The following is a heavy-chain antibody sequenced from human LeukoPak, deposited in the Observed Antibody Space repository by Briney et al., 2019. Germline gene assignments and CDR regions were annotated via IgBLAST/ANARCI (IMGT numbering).Heavy chain of an antibody. CDR1: GGSISSGGYY. Sequence: SETLSLTCTVSGGSISSGGYYWSWIRQHPGKGLEWIGYIYYSGSTYYNPSLKSRVTISVDTSKNQFSLKLSSVTAADTAVYYCATRYPTTYYYDSSGYYYLSNWGQGTLVTVSS. V-gene: IGHV4-31*03. CDR3: ATRYPTTYYYDSSGYYYLSN. D-gene: IGHD3-22*01. J-gene: IGHJ4*02. CDR2: IYYSGST.